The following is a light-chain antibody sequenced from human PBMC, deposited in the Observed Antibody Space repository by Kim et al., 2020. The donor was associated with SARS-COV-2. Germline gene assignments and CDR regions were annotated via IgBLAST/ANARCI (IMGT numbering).Light chain of an antibody. CDR1: SLRKYY. CDR3: SSRDSSGEHLL. J-gene: IGLJ1*01. Sequence: AVGQTVRITCQGDSLRKYYASWYQQKPGQAPIVVIYDKNTRPSGIPDRFAGSSSGNTASLTIAGARAEDEGDFYCSSRDSSGEHLLFGTGTKVTVL. V-gene: IGLV3-19*01. CDR2: DKN.